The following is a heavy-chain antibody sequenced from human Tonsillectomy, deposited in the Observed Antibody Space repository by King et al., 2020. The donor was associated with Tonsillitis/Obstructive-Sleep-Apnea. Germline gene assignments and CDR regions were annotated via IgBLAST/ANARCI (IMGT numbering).Heavy chain of an antibody. CDR2: IWNDGSNK. D-gene: IGHD3-16*02. Sequence: VQLVESGGGVVQPGRSLRLSCAASGFAFSYYGMHWVRQAPGKGLEWVAVIWNDGSNKYYADSVMGRFTISRDNSKNTVYLQMNSLRAEDSAVYYCARLSSDPWGQGTLVTVSS. CDR3: ARLSSDP. J-gene: IGHJ5*02. CDR1: GFAFSYYG. V-gene: IGHV3-33*01.